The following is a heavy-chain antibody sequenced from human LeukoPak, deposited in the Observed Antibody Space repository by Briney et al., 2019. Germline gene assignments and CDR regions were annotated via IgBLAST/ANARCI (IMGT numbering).Heavy chain of an antibody. CDR1: GGSISSGSYY. V-gene: IGHV4-61*02. CDR3: ARESPIVGATMI. D-gene: IGHD1-26*01. Sequence: SETLSLTCTVSGGSISSGSYYWSWIRQPAGKGLEWIGRIYTSGYTNYNPSLKSRVTMSVDTSKNQFSLKLNSVTAADTAVYYRARESPIVGATMIWGQGTLVTVSS. J-gene: IGHJ4*02. CDR2: IYTSGYT.